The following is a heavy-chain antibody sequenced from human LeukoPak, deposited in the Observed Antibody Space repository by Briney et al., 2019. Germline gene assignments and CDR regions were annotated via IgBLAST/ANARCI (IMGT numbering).Heavy chain of an antibody. CDR1: GFAFSNTW. J-gene: IGHJ4*02. D-gene: IGHD3-22*01. CDR2: IKSKTDGGTA. CDR3: TTSPCYDRGDY. Sequence: GGSLRLSCEASGFAFSNTWMSWVRQVPGKGLEWVGRIKSKTDGGTADYTTPVKGRFTFSRDDSKNTLYLQMNSLKIEDTAVYYCTTSPCYDRGDYWGQGALVIVSS. V-gene: IGHV3-15*01.